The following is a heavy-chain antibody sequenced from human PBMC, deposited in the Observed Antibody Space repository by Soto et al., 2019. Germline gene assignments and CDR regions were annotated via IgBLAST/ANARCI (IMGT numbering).Heavy chain of an antibody. D-gene: IGHD3-22*01. CDR2: IWYDGSNK. Sequence: QVQLVESGGGVVQPGRSLRLSCAASGFTFSSYGMHWVRQAPGKGLEWVAVIWYDGSNKYYADSVKGRFTISRDNSKNTMYLQMTSLRDEDTAVYYCARDGDYDRSGYFLMGNDFDIWGQGTMVTVSS. J-gene: IGHJ3*02. V-gene: IGHV3-33*01. CDR1: GFTFSSYG. CDR3: ARDGDYDRSGYFLMGNDFDI.